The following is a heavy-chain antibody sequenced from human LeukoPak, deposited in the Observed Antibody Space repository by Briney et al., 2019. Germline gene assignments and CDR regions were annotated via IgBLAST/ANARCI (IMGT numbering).Heavy chain of an antibody. J-gene: IGHJ3*02. D-gene: IGHD3-10*01. CDR3: ARDPYYGSGSVLAFDI. Sequence: SETLSLTCTVSGGSISSSSYYWGWIRQPPGKGLGWIGSMYYRGSTYYNPSLKSRVTISVDTSKNQFSLKLSSVTAADTAVYYCARDPYYGSGSVLAFDIWGQGAMVTVSS. CDR1: GGSISSSSYY. V-gene: IGHV4-39*07. CDR2: MYYRGST.